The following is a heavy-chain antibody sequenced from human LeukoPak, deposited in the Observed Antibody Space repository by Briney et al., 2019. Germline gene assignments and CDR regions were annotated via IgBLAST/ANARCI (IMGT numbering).Heavy chain of an antibody. Sequence: ASVKVSCKASGYTLTGYYMHWVRQAPGQGLEWMGWINPNSGGTNYAQKFQGRVTMTRDTSISTAYMELSRLRSDDTAVYYCAREGAPYGDYRWFDPWGQGTLVTVSS. V-gene: IGHV1-2*02. J-gene: IGHJ5*02. CDR2: INPNSGGT. CDR3: AREGAPYGDYRWFDP. CDR1: GYTLTGYY. D-gene: IGHD4-17*01.